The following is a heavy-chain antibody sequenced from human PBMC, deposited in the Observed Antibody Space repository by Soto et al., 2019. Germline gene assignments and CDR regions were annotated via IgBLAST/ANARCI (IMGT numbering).Heavy chain of an antibody. J-gene: IGHJ4*02. CDR2: IYQNGYT. V-gene: IGHV4-31*03. CDR3: ARGDSTVSSVFDY. D-gene: IGHD4-17*01. CDR1: GGPFSSGGYY. Sequence: SETLALAGTVSGGPFSSGGYYWSWIRQEPGKGLEWIVYIYQNGYTSYNPSLKSRVTISADTSKTQLSLKLSSVTAADTAVYYCARGDSTVSSVFDYWGQGMLVTVSS.